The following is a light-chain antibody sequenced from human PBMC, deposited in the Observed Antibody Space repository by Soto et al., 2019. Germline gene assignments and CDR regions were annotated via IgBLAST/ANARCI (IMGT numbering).Light chain of an antibody. CDR3: QRFDNLPLT. J-gene: IGKJ4*01. CDR1: QDISNY. CDR2: DAS. V-gene: IGKV1-33*01. Sequence: DIQMTQSPSSLSASVGDRVTITCQASQDISNYLNGDQQKPGKAPKILIYDASVLEAGVPSRFSGSGCGKKITLTISRLQAEYGATYYCQRFDNLPLTVGGGTKAEIK.